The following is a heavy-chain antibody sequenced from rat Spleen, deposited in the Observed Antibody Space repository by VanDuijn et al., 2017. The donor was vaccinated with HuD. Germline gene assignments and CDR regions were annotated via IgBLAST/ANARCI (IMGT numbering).Heavy chain of an antibody. CDR1: GYSITSNY. CDR3: ARGGTTTLFDY. D-gene: IGHD1-5*01. CDR2: INSAGST. J-gene: IGHJ2*01. Sequence: EVQLQESGPGLVKPSQSLSLTCSVTGYSITSNYWGWIRKFPGNKLEWMGYINSAGSTNYNPPLKSQISITRDTSKNQFFLQLTSVTTEDTATYYCARGGTTTLFDYWGQGVMVTVSS. V-gene: IGHV3-3*01.